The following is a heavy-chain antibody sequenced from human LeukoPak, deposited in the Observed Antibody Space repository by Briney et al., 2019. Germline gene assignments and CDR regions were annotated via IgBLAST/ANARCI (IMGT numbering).Heavy chain of an antibody. CDR2: IYYSGST. D-gene: IGHD6-19*01. CDR3: ARHGAVAGTTRRDAFDI. V-gene: IGHV4-59*08. J-gene: IGHJ3*02. CDR1: GGSISSYY. Sequence: SETLSLTCTVSGGSISSYYWSWIRQPPGKGLEWSGYIYYSGSTNYNPSLKSRVTISVDTSKNQFSLKLSSVTAADTAVYYCARHGAVAGTTRRDAFDIWGQGTMVTVSS.